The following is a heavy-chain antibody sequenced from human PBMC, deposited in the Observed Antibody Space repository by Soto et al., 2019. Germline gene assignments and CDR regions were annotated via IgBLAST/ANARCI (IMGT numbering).Heavy chain of an antibody. CDR2: VYYTGNT. Sequence: SETLSLTCTVSGGSISSGDYHWSWIRQPPGKGLEWIGFVYYTGNTYYNPSLKSRVTISVDTSKNQFSLKLSSVTAADTVVYYCARSDFWSGYYTDYWGQGTLVTVSS. CDR1: GGSISSGDYH. V-gene: IGHV4-30-4*08. J-gene: IGHJ4*02. D-gene: IGHD3-3*01. CDR3: ARSDFWSGYYTDY.